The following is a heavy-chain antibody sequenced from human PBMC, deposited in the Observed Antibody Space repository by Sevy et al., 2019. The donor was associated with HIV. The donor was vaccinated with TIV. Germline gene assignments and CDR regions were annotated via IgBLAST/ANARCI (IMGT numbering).Heavy chain of an antibody. CDR1: GYTLTSYG. J-gene: IGHJ3*02. Sequence: ASVKVSCKASGYTLTSYGISWVRQAPGQGLEWMGWISAYNGNTNYAQKLQGRVTMTTDTSTSTAYMELRSLRSDDTAVYYCARDLNPLDCSSTSCYGAFDIWGQGTMVTVSS. CDR2: ISAYNGNT. D-gene: IGHD2-2*01. V-gene: IGHV1-18*01. CDR3: ARDLNPLDCSSTSCYGAFDI.